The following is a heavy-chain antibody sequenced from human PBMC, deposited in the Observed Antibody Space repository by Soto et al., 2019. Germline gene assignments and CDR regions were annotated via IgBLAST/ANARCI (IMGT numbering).Heavy chain of an antibody. D-gene: IGHD1-26*01. CDR2: IIPIFGTA. CDR3: ARKSGAAELDYYYYYYGMDV. V-gene: IGHV1-69*13. CDR1: GGTFSSNA. J-gene: IGHJ6*02. Sequence: PVKASCKASGGTFSSNAISWVRQATGQGLEWMGGIIPIFGTANYAQKFQGRVTITADESTSTAYMELSSLRSEDTAVYYCARKSGAAELDYYYYYYGMDVWGQGTTVTVSS.